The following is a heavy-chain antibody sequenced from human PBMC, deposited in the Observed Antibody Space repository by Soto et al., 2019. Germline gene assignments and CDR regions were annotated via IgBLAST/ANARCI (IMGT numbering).Heavy chain of an antibody. Sequence: GASVKVSCKASAGTFSSYAISWVRQAPGQGLEWMGGIIPIFGTANYAQKFQGRVTITADESTSTAYMELSSLRSEDTAVYYCARGLGDSSGYYNIFFDYWGQGTLVTVSS. CDR3: ARGLGDSSGYYNIFFDY. D-gene: IGHD3-22*01. J-gene: IGHJ4*02. CDR1: AGTFSSYA. V-gene: IGHV1-69*13. CDR2: IIPIFGTA.